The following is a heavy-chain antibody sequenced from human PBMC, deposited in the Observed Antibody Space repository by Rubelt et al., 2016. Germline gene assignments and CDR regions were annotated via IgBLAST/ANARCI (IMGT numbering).Heavy chain of an antibody. V-gene: IGHV1-18*01. Sequence: TNYAQKLQGRVTMTTDTSTSTAYMELRSLKSDDTAGYYCARVGTAMAFDYWGQGTLVTVSS. J-gene: IGHJ4*02. CDR3: ARVGTAMAFDY. CDR2: T. D-gene: IGHD5-18*01.